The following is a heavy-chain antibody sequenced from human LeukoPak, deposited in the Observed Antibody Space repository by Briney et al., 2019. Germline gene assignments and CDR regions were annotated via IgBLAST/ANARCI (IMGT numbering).Heavy chain of an antibody. CDR1: GGSFSGYY. V-gene: IGHV4-34*01. J-gene: IGHJ4*02. CDR2: IYYSGST. D-gene: IGHD3-22*01. CDR3: ARLGRMFAYYYDSSGYYYFDY. Sequence: SETLSLTCAVYGGSFSGYYWSWIRQPPGKGLEWIGSIYYSGSTYYNPSLKSRVTISVDTSKNQFSLKLSSVTAADTAVYYCARLGRMFAYYYDSSGYYYFDYWGQGTLVTVSS.